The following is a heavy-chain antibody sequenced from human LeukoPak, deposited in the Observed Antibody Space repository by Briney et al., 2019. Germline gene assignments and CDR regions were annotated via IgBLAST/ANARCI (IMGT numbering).Heavy chain of an antibody. CDR3: ARATGRGYSYGRETNY. CDR2: MNPNSGNT. V-gene: IGHV1-8*01. J-gene: IGHJ4*02. Sequence: GASVKVSCKASGYTFTSYDISWVRQATGQGLEWMGWMNPNSGNTGHAQKFQGRVTMTRNTSISTAYMELSSLRSEDTAVYYCARATGRGYSYGRETNYWGQGTLVTVSS. D-gene: IGHD5-18*01. CDR1: GYTFTSYD.